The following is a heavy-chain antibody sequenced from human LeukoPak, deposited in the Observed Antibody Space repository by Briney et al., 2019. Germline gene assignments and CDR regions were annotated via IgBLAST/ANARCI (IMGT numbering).Heavy chain of an antibody. J-gene: IGHJ4*02. V-gene: IGHV3-48*01. CDR3: ARDQTTVTKGDGDDY. Sequence: PGGSLRLSCAASGFTFSGYRMNWVRQAPGKGLEWVSYISSGSSTIYYADTVKGRFTISRDNAKNSLYLQMNSLRAEDTAVCYCARDQTTVTKGDGDDYWGQGTLVTVSS. CDR1: GFTFSGYR. D-gene: IGHD4-17*01. CDR2: ISSGSSTI.